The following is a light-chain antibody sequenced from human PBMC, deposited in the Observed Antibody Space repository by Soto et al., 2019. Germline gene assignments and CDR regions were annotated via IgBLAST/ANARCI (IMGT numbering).Light chain of an antibody. J-gene: IGLJ3*02. V-gene: IGLV1-40*01. CDR2: DNN. Sequence: QSVLTQPPSVSGAPGQRVTISCTGSTSNLGAGYDVHWYQQLPGTVPKLLIYDNNNRPSGVPDRFSGSKSGTSASLAITGRQAEDEADYYCQSFGGSMSGWVFGGGTKLTVL. CDR3: QSFGGSMSGWV. CDR1: TSNLGAGYD.